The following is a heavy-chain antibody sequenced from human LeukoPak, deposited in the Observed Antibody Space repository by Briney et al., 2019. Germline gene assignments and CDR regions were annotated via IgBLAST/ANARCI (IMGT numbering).Heavy chain of an antibody. V-gene: IGHV3-30*02. Sequence: PGGSLRLSCAASGFTFSSYGMHWVRQAPGKGLEWVAVIPYDGGNKYYADSVKGRLTISRDTSKSTLYLQMNSLRAEDTAVYYCAKDLGGDCYLDYWGQGTLVTVSS. D-gene: IGHD2-21*02. CDR3: AKDLGGDCYLDY. CDR1: GFTFSSYG. J-gene: IGHJ4*02. CDR2: IPYDGGNK.